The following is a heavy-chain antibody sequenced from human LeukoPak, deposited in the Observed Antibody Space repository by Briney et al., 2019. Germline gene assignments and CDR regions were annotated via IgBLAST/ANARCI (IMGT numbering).Heavy chain of an antibody. CDR1: GFTFSNAW. CDR2: IKSKTDGGTT. CDR3: ARMGKDSGYDVGY. J-gene: IGHJ4*02. Sequence: GGSLRLSCAASGFTFSNAWMNWVRQAPGKGLEWVGRIKSKTDGGTTDYAAPVKGRFTISRDDSKNTLYLQMNSLKTEDTAVYYCARMGKDSGYDVGYWGQGTLVIVSS. V-gene: IGHV3-15*07. D-gene: IGHD5-12*01.